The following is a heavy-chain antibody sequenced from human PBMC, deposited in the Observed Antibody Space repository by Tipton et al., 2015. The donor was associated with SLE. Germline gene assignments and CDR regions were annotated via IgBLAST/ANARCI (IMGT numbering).Heavy chain of an antibody. D-gene: IGHD5-18*01. Sequence: RSLRLSCAASGFTFSSYGMHWVRQAPGKGLEWVAVISYDGSNKYYADSVKGRFTISRDNSKNTLYLQMNSLRAEDTAVYYCAKDGRYSYGPYYMDVWGKGTTVTVSS. CDR2: ISYDGSNK. CDR1: GFTFSSYG. J-gene: IGHJ6*03. CDR3: AKDGRYSYGPYYMDV. V-gene: IGHV3-30*18.